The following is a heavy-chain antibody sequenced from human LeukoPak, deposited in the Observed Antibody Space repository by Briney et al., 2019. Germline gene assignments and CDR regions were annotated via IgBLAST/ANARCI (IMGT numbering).Heavy chain of an antibody. Sequence: GGSLRLSCVASGFTLSTDTMTWVRQAPGKALEWVSSVEGNGDTTSYADSVKGRFTISRDNSKNTLYLHMSSLRAEDTATYYCAKGSSGNYYHWGQGTLVTVSS. CDR2: VEGNGDTT. CDR3: AKGSSGNYYH. D-gene: IGHD3-10*01. V-gene: IGHV3-23*01. J-gene: IGHJ1*01. CDR1: GFTLSTDT.